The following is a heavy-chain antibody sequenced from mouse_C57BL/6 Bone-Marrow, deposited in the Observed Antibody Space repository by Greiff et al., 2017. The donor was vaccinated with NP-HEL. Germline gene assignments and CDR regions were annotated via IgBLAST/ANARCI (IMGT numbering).Heavy chain of an antibody. J-gene: IGHJ4*01. D-gene: IGHD2-1*01. Sequence: QVQPQQPGAELVKPGASVKLSCKASGYTFTSYWMQWVKQRPGQGLEWIGEIDPSDSYTNYNQKFKGKATLTVDTSSSTAYMQLSSLTSEDSAVYYCARGGKRDAMDYWGQGTSVTVSS. CDR3: ARGGKRDAMDY. V-gene: IGHV1-50*01. CDR1: GYTFTSYW. CDR2: IDPSDSYT.